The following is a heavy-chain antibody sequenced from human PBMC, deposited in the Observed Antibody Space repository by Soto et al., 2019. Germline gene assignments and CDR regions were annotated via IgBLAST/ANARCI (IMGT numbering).Heavy chain of an antibody. J-gene: IGHJ4*02. CDR1: GFTFSSYA. Sequence: GGSLRLSCAASGFTFSSYAMHWVRQAPGKGLEWVAVISYDGSNKYYADSVKGRFTISRDNSKNTLYLQMNSLRAEDTAVYYCARGGGIYSYGRQGSDYWGQGTLVTVAS. CDR3: ARGGGIYSYGRQGSDY. V-gene: IGHV3-30-3*01. D-gene: IGHD5-18*01. CDR2: ISYDGSNK.